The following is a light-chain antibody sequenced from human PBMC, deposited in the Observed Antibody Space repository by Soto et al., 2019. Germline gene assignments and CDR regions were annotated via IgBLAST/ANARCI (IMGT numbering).Light chain of an antibody. CDR3: SSYTTSNTLV. J-gene: IGLJ2*01. V-gene: IGLV2-14*01. CDR2: EVS. CDR1: SSDVGAYTY. Sequence: QSVLTQPASVSGSPGQSITISCTGTSSDVGAYTYVSWYQQHPGKAPKLMIFEVSDRPSGVSNRFSGSKSRNTASLTISGLQAEDEADYYCSSYTTSNTLVFGGGTKLTVL.